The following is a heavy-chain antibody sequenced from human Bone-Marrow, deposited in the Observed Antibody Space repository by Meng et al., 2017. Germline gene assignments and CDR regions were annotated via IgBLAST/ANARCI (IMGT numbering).Heavy chain of an antibody. J-gene: IGHJ4*02. Sequence: ASVMVSCKASGYTFTGYYIHWVRQAPGQGLEWMGRINPNSGGTNYAQKFQGRVTMTRDTSISTAYMELSRLRSDDTAVYYCARDGGLLWFGEHDYFDYWGQGTLVTVPS. CDR3: ARDGGLLWFGEHDYFDY. V-gene: IGHV1-2*06. CDR2: INPNSGGT. CDR1: GYTFTGYY. D-gene: IGHD3-10*01.